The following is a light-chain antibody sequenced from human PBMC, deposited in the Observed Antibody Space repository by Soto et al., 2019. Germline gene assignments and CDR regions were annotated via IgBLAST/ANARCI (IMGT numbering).Light chain of an antibody. J-gene: IGKJ3*01. CDR3: QQYTTSPFT. V-gene: IGKV3-20*01. CDR1: QSVGSNY. Sequence: EIGLTQSPGTLSLSPGERATLYCRASQSVGSNYLAWYQQKPGQPPRVLIYGASSRAAGVPDRFSGSGSGAGFTLTISRLEPEDFAVYYCQQYTTSPFTFGPGTKVDIK. CDR2: GAS.